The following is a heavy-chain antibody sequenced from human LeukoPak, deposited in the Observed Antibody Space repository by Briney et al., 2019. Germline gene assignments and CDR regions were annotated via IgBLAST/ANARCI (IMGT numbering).Heavy chain of an antibody. D-gene: IGHD2-15*01. CDR2: IRFDGTSK. Sequence: GGSLRLSCAASGFTFSSYGMHWVRQAPGKGLEWVAFIRFDGTSKYYADSVKGRFTISRDNSRNTLYLQMNTLRAEDTAVYFCAKSPVSSCRGSSCYPFDYWGQGNLVTVSS. CDR1: GFTFSSYG. CDR3: AKSPVSSCRGSSCYPFDY. J-gene: IGHJ4*02. V-gene: IGHV3-30*02.